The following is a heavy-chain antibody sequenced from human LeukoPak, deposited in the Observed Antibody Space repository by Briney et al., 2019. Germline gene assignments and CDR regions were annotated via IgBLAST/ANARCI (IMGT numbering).Heavy chain of an antibody. J-gene: IGHJ4*02. V-gene: IGHV4-59*01. CDR1: GGSISNYY. Sequence: SSETLSLTCTVSGGSISNYYWTWIRQPPGKGLAWIGYINYSGSTNYNPSLKSRVTISLDTSKNQFSLKLSSVTAADTAIYYCARARDSGSTYFDYWGQGTLVTVSS. CDR3: ARARDSGSTYFDY. D-gene: IGHD3-10*01. CDR2: INYSGST.